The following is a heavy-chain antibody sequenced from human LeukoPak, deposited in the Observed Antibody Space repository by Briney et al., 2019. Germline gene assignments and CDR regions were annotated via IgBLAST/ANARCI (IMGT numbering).Heavy chain of an antibody. CDR3: ARREDSGSYYFDY. D-gene: IGHD1-26*01. CDR1: GYSFTSYW. J-gene: IGHJ4*02. Sequence: GGALQISCKGSGYSFTSYWIGWVRQMPGKGLEWMGIIYPGDSDTRYSPSFQGQVTISADKSISTAYLQWSSLKASDTAMYYCARREDSGSYYFDYWGQGTLVTVSS. V-gene: IGHV5-51*01. CDR2: IYPGDSDT.